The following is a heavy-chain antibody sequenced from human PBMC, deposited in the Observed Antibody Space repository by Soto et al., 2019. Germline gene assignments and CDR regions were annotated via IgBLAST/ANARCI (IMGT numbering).Heavy chain of an antibody. Sequence: ASVKGSCKASGYTFTGYYMHWVRQAPGQGLEWMGWINPNSGGTNYAQKFQGWVTMTRDTSISTAYMELSRLRSDDPALSCLWRPANVGDNWFAPWGKGTLVTVSP. CDR3: WRPANVGDNWFAP. CDR1: GYTFTGYY. J-gene: IGHJ5*02. CDR2: INPNSGGT. D-gene: IGHD2-8*01. V-gene: IGHV1-2*04.